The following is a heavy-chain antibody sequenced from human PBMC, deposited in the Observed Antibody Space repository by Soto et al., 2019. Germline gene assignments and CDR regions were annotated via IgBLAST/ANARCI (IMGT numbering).Heavy chain of an antibody. CDR1: GYSFTSYG. D-gene: IGHD3-9*01. V-gene: IGHV1-18*01. CDR2: ISAYNGNT. J-gene: IGHJ5*02. Sequence: ASVKVSCKASGYSFTSYGISWVRQAPGQGLEWMGWISAYNGNTNYAQKLQGRVTMTTDTSTSTAYMELRSPRSDDTAVYYCARESHYDILTVYYKRLSWFDPWG. CDR3: ARESHYDILTVYYKRLSWFDP.